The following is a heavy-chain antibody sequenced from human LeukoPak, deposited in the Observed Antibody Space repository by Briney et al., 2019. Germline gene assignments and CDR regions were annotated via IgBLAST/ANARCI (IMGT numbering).Heavy chain of an antibody. CDR1: GFTFTSSA. CDR3: AAIFGDFREFDY. V-gene: IGHV1-58*02. D-gene: IGHD3-10*01. Sequence: GASVKVSCKASGFTFTSSAMQWVRQARGQRLEWIGRIVVGSGNRNYAQKFKERVTITRDMSTSTAYMELSSLRSEDTAVYYCAAIFGDFREFDYWGQGTRVTVSS. J-gene: IGHJ4*02. CDR2: IVVGSGNR.